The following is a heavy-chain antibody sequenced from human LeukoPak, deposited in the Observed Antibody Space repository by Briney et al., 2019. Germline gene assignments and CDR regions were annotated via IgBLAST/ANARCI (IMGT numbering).Heavy chain of an antibody. CDR1: GGSISSGGYS. CDR3: ARQVYCSSTSCSELDWFDP. Sequence: PSQTLSLTCAVSGGSISSGGYSWSWIRQPPGKGLEWFGYIYHSGSTYYNPSLKSRVTISVDRSKNEFSLKLSSVTAADTAVYYCARQVYCSSTSCSELDWFDPWGQGTLVTVSS. CDR2: IYHSGST. V-gene: IGHV4-30-2*01. D-gene: IGHD2-2*01. J-gene: IGHJ5*02.